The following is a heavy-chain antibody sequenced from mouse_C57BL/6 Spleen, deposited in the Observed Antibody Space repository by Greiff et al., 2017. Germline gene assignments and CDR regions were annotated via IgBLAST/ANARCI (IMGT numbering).Heavy chain of an antibody. D-gene: IGHD1-1*01. CDR1: GFTFTDYY. CDR3: ERSIYYGSSYGYFDV. V-gene: IGHV7-3*01. Sequence: EVQGVEPGGGLVQPGGSLSLSCAASGFTFTDYYMSWVRQPPGKALEWLGFIRNKANGYTTEYSASVKGRFTISRDNSQSILYLQMNALRAEDSATYSCERSIYYGSSYGYFDVWGTGTTATVSS. J-gene: IGHJ1*03. CDR2: IRNKANGYTT.